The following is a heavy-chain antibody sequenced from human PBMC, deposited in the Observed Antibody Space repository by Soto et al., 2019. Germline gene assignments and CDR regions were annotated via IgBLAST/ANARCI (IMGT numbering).Heavy chain of an antibody. CDR3: ARGASIVVVPAARGYYYFDY. CDR1: GYTFTSYD. V-gene: IGHV1-8*01. D-gene: IGHD2-2*01. CDR2: MNPNSGNT. J-gene: IGHJ4*02. Sequence: QVQLVQSGAEVKKPGASVKVSCKASGYTFTSYDIIWVRQATGQGLEWMGWMNPNSGNTGYAQKFQGRVTMTRHTSISTAYMELSSLRSEDTAVYYCARGASIVVVPAARGYYYFDYCGQGTLVTVSS.